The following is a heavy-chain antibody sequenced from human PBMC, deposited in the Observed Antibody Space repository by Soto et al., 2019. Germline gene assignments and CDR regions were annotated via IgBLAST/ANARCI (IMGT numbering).Heavy chain of an antibody. D-gene: IGHD6-6*01. CDR2: IVVGSSNT. CDR1: RFIFTTSA. V-gene: IGHV1-58*01. CDR3: ALVPLGY. J-gene: IGHJ4*02. Sequence: QMQLMQSGPEVKKPGTSVKVSCQTSRFIFTTSAVQWVRRARGQRLEWIGWIVVGSSNTNYAQKFQERVTITRDMSTSTVYMELSSLRSDDTAVYYCALVPLGYWGQGTLVTVSS.